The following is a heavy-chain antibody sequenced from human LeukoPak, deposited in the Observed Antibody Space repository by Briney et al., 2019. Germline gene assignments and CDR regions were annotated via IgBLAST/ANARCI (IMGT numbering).Heavy chain of an antibody. Sequence: GGSLRLSCAASGFTFSSYAMSWVRQAPGKGLEWVSAISGSGGSTYYADSVKRRFTISRGNSKNTLYLQMNSLRAEDTAVYYCAKQVVAGCLDYWGQGTLVSVSS. CDR3: AKQVVAGCLDY. CDR1: GFTFSSYA. V-gene: IGHV3-23*01. CDR2: ISGSGGST. D-gene: IGHD6-19*01. J-gene: IGHJ4*02.